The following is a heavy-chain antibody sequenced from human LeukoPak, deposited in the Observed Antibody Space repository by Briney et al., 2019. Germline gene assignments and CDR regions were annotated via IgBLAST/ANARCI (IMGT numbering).Heavy chain of an antibody. CDR1: GFTFGSYA. D-gene: IGHD1-26*01. J-gene: IGHJ4*02. V-gene: IGHV3-30*18. CDR2: ISYDGDNK. CDR3: AKDGRSGSYLTGFDY. Sequence: GGSLRLSCAASGFTFGSYAMHWGRQAPGKGLEWVAVISYDGDNKYYADSVKGRFTISRDSSKNTLYLQMNSLRAEDTAVYYCAKDGRSGSYLTGFDYWGQGALVTVSS.